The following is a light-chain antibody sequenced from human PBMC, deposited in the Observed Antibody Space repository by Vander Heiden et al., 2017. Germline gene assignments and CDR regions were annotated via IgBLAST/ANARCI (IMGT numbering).Light chain of an antibody. Sequence: SVLTQPPSVSGSLGQRVTISCSGGTSNIGSNHVYWYQQVPGTAPKFLIYRNNQRPSGVPDRISGSKSGTSASLAISGLRSEDEATYYCAAWDDSLSGHVDFGGGTKLTVL. CDR2: RNN. CDR1: TSNIGSNH. J-gene: IGLJ2*01. CDR3: AAWDDSLSGHVD. V-gene: IGLV1-47*01.